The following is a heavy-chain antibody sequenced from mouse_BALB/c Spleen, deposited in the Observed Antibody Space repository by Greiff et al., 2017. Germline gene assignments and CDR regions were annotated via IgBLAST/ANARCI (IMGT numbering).Heavy chain of an antibody. J-gene: IGHJ2*01. Sequence: EVQLVESGGGLVQPGGSLKLSCAASGFTFSSYGISWVRQTPDKRLELVATINSNGGSTYYPDSVKGRFTISRDNAKNTLYLQMSSLKSEDTAMYYCARTGTYYFDYWGQGTTLTVSS. CDR3: ARTGTYYFDY. D-gene: IGHD4-1*01. V-gene: IGHV5-6-3*01. CDR2: INSNGGST. CDR1: GFTFSSYG.